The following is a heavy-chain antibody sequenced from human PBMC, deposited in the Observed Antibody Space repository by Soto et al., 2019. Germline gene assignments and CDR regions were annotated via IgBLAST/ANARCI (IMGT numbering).Heavy chain of an antibody. D-gene: IGHD3-3*01. CDR1: GFSLSTSGVG. CDR3: AHSSYDFWSGYYSWEIHY. CDR2: IYWDDDK. J-gene: IGHJ4*02. Sequence: QITLKESGRALVKPTQTLTLTCTFSGFSLSTSGVGVGWIRQPPGKALEWLALIYWDDDKRYSPSLKSRLTITKDTSKNQVVLTMTNMDPVDTATYYCAHSSYDFWSGYYSWEIHYWGQGTLVTVSS. V-gene: IGHV2-5*02.